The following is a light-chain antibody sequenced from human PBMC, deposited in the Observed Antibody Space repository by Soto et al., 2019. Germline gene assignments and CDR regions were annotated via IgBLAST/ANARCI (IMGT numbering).Light chain of an antibody. J-gene: IGKJ5*01. Sequence: DIQLTQSPSSLSASVGDRVTITCRASQGISSYLSWYQQKPGKAPKFRIYAASSLQRGFPSRFSGSGSVTDFTLAISSLQPEDFATYYCQQRDSTPITFGQWKRLEIK. CDR2: AAS. CDR1: QGISSY. CDR3: QQRDSTPIT. V-gene: IGKV1-39*01.